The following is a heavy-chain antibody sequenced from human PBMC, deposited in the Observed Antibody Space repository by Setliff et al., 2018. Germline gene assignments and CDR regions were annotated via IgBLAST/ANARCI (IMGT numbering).Heavy chain of an antibody. CDR2: INTNTGNP. CDR3: ASARPHFGVVIRSPPDY. CDR1: GYTFTGYY. D-gene: IGHD3-3*01. Sequence: WASVKVSCKASGYTFTGYYMHWVRQAPGQGLEWMGWINTNTGNPTYAQGFTGRFVFSLDTSVSTAYLQISSLKAEDTAVYYCASARPHFGVVIRSPPDYWGQGTLVTVSS. V-gene: IGHV7-4-1*02. J-gene: IGHJ4*02.